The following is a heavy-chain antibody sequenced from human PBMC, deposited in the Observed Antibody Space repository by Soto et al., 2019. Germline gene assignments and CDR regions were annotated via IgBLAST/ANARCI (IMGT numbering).Heavy chain of an antibody. V-gene: IGHV3-53*04. CDR3: ARGGHGLWFGEYYYFDP. J-gene: IGHJ5*02. CDR2: IYSGGST. D-gene: IGHD3-10*01. CDR1: GFTVSSNY. Sequence: EVQLVESGGGLVQPGGSLRLSCAASGFTVSSNYMSWVRQAPGKGLEWVSVIYSGGSTYYADSVKGRFTISRHNSKNTLYLQMNSLRAEDTAVYYCARGGHGLWFGEYYYFDPWGQGTLVTVSS.